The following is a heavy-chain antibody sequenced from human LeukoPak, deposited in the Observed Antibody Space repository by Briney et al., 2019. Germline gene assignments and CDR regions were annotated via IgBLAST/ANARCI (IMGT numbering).Heavy chain of an antibody. CDR3: ARQIHDWLSAFDI. J-gene: IGHJ3*02. CDR2: ISAYNGNT. D-gene: IGHD3-9*01. V-gene: IGHV1-18*01. Sequence: ASVKVSCKASGYTFTSYGISWVRQAPGQGLEWMGWISAYNGNTNYAQKLQGRVTMTTDTSTSTASMELRSLRSDDTAVYYCARQIHDWLSAFDIWGQGTMVTVSS. CDR1: GYTFTSYG.